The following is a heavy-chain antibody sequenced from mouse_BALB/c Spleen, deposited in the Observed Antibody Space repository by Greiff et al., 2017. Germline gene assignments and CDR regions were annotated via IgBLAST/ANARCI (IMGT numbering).Heavy chain of an antibody. V-gene: IGHV1-4*01. CDR3: ARERAYYGNYYYAMDY. J-gene: IGHJ4*01. Sequence: VKLQESGAELARPGASVKMSCKASGYTFTSYTMHWVKQRPGQGLEWIGYINPSSGYTNYNQKFKDKATLTADKSSSTAYMQLSSLTSEDSAVYYCARERAYYGNYYYAMDYWGQGTSVTVSS. CDR1: GYTFTSYT. CDR2: INPSSGYT. D-gene: IGHD2-10*01.